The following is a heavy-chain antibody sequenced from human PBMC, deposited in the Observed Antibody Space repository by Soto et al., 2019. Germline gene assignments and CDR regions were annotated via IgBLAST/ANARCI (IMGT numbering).Heavy chain of an antibody. Sequence: SETLSLTCTVSGGSISSSSYYWGWIRQPPGKGLEWIGSIYYSGSTYYNPSLKSRVTISVDTSKNQFSLKLSSVTAADTAVYYCARHSRGVVAAGTPPVGSLYGMDVWGQETTVTVSS. CDR3: ARHSRGVVAAGTPPVGSLYGMDV. CDR2: IYYSGST. CDR1: GGSISSSSYY. V-gene: IGHV4-39*01. J-gene: IGHJ6*02. D-gene: IGHD6-13*01.